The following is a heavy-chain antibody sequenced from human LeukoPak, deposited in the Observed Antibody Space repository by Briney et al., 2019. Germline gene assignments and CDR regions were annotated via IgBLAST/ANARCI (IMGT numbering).Heavy chain of an antibody. CDR3: ARVGGITIFGVVMDFDY. D-gene: IGHD3-3*01. J-gene: IGHJ4*02. V-gene: IGHV7-4-1*02. Sequence: ASVKVSCKASGYTFTSYSMNWVRQAPGQGLEYMGWINANTGNPTYAQGFTGRFVFSLDTSVSTAYLQISSLKAEDTAVYYCARVGGITIFGVVMDFDYWGQGTLVTVSS. CDR1: GYTFTSYS. CDR2: INANTGNP.